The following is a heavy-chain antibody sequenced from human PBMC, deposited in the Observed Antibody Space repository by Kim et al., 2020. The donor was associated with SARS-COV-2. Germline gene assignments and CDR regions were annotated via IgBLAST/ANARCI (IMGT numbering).Heavy chain of an antibody. Sequence: ASVKVSCKASGYTFTSYGISWVRQAPGQGLEWMGWISTYNGNTNYAQKLQGRVTMTTDTSTSTAYMELRSLRSDDTAVYYCAGGGRSGGSPLYFDYWGQGALVTVSS. D-gene: IGHD2-15*01. V-gene: IGHV1-18*01. J-gene: IGHJ4*02. CDR1: GYTFTSYG. CDR3: AGGGRSGGSPLYFDY. CDR2: ISTYNGNT.